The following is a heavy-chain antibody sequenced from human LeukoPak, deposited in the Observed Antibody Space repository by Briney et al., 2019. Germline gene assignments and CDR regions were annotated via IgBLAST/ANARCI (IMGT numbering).Heavy chain of an antibody. CDR1: GGSFSGYY. V-gene: IGHV4-34*01. J-gene: IGHJ5*02. CDR2: INHSGST. D-gene: IGHD1-14*01. CDR3: ARGRRDPRSRRFDP. Sequence: SESLSLTCAVYGGSFSGYYWSWIRQPPGKGLEWIGEINHSGSTNYNPSLKSRVTISVDTSKNQFSLKLSSVTAADTAVYYCARGRRDPRSRRFDPWGQGTLVAVSA.